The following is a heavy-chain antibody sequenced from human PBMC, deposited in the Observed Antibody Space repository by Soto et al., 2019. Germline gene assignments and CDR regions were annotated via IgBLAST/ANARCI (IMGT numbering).Heavy chain of an antibody. CDR3: ANGYRTGWYYFDY. D-gene: IGHD6-19*01. CDR2: ISHDGSSK. CDR1: GFTFSTYG. J-gene: IGHJ4*02. Sequence: QVQLVESGGGVVQTGRSQRLSCAASGFTFSTYGMHWVRQAPGKGLEWVAVISHDGSSKYYADSVKGRFTISRDNSKNTLYLEMNSLKPEDTAVYYCANGYRTGWYYFDYWGQGTLVTVSS. V-gene: IGHV3-30*18.